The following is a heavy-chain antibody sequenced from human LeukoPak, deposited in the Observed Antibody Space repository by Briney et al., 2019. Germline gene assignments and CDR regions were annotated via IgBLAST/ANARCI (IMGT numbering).Heavy chain of an antibody. D-gene: IGHD3-22*01. CDR1: GGSFSGYY. V-gene: IGHV4-34*01. Sequence: SETLSLTCAVYGGSFSGYYWSWIRQPPGKGLEWIGEINHSGSTNYNPSPKSRVTISVDTSKNQFSLKLSSVTAADTAVYYCARGKTYYYDSSGYYDYWGQGTLVTVSS. CDR2: INHSGST. CDR3: ARGKTYYYDSSGYYDY. J-gene: IGHJ4*02.